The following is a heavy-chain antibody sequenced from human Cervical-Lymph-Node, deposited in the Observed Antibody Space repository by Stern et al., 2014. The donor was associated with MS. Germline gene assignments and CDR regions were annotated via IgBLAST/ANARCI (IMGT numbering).Heavy chain of an antibody. J-gene: IGHJ4*02. CDR2: IYPYGPDT. CDR3: ARHVQGFDY. CDR1: GYSFTIYY. Sequence: EVPLVESGAEVKKPGESLKISCKRSGYSFTIYYIACVRQMPGKGLEWMVVIYPYGPDTTYSPSFQGQFTISADKSITTAYLQWSSLRASDTAMYYCARHVQGFDYWGQGTLVTVSS. V-gene: IGHV5-51*01.